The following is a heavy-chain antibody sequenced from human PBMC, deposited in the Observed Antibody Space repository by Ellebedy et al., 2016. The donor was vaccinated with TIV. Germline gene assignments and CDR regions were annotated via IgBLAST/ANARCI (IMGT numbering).Heavy chain of an antibody. CDR2: IASDGIEK. V-gene: IGHV3-7*03. CDR3: ARGGRKTSYFWQY. Sequence: GESLKISCAASGLVFSDYCMTWLRVSPGKGPEWVATIASDGIEKSYADSVKGRFTVSRGNTENSMYLQMNSLRADDTGVYYCARGGRKTSYFWQYWGQGTPLTVSP. D-gene: IGHD1-14*01. CDR1: GLVFSDYC. J-gene: IGHJ4*02.